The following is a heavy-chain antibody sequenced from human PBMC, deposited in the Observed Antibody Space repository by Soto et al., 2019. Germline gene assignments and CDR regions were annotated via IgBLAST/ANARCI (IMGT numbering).Heavy chain of an antibody. J-gene: IGHJ4*02. CDR3: ARGGSSSGYDLHFDY. CDR1: GGTFSSYT. Sequence: ASVKVSCKASGGTFSSYTISWVRQAPGQGLEWMGRIIPILGIANYAQKFQGRVTITADKSTSTAYMELSSLRSEDTAVYYCARGGSSSGYDLHFDYWGQGTLVTVSS. V-gene: IGHV1-69*02. D-gene: IGHD5-12*01. CDR2: IIPILGIA.